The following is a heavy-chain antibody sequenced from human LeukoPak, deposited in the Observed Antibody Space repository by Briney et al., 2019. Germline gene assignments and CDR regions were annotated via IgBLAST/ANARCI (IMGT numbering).Heavy chain of an antibody. CDR2: IYTSGST. V-gene: IGHV4-4*07. D-gene: IGHD6-13*01. CDR1: GGSISSYY. CDR3: ARDLSSSSSRGYFDY. Sequence: SETLSLTCTVSGGSISSYYWSWIRQPAGKGLEWIGRIYTSGSTNYNLSLKSRVTMSVDTSKNQFSLKLSSVTAADTAVYYCARDLSSSSSRGYFDYWGQGTLVTVSS. J-gene: IGHJ4*02.